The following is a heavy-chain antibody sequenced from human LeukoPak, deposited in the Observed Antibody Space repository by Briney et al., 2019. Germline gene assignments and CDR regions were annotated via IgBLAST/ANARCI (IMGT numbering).Heavy chain of an antibody. D-gene: IGHD2-21*02. CDR1: GITFTSYA. CDR2: IAGSGDSS. CDR3: ARDRYCGGDCYYWHFDL. Sequence: PGGSLRLSCAASGITFTSYAMTWVRQAPGKGLEWVSSIAGSGDSSFYADSVKGRFVISRDNSKDTLYLQMNSLRVEDTAVYYCARDRYCGGDCYYWHFDLWGRGTLVTVFS. V-gene: IGHV3-23*01. J-gene: IGHJ2*01.